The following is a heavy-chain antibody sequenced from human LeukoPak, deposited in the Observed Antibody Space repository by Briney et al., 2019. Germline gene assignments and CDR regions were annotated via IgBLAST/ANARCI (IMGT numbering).Heavy chain of an antibody. CDR2: ISGSGGST. Sequence: PGGSLRLSCTASGLSLNNYAMSWVRQVPGKGLEWVSAISGSGGSTYYADSVKGRFTISRDNSKNTLYLQMNSLRAEDTAVYYCAKDRPYYDILTGYPYWGQGTLVTVSS. D-gene: IGHD3-9*01. J-gene: IGHJ4*02. V-gene: IGHV3-23*01. CDR1: GLSLNNYA. CDR3: AKDRPYYDILTGYPY.